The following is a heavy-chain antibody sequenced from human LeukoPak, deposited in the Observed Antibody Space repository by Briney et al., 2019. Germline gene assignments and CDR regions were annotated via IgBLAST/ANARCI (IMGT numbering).Heavy chain of an antibody. CDR2: IKQDGSEK. CDR1: GFTFSSYW. D-gene: IGHD5-24*01. V-gene: IGHV3-7*01. CDR3: ARDSSRDGYNYFGLFDY. J-gene: IGHJ4*02. Sequence: PGGSLRLSCAASGFTFSSYWMSWVRQAPGKGLEWVANIKQDGSEKYYVDSVKGRFTISRDNAKNSLYLQMNSLRAEDTAVYYCARDSSRDGYNYFGLFDYWGQGTLVTVSS.